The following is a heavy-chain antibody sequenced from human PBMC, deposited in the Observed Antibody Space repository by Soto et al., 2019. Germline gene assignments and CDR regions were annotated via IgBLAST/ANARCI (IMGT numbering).Heavy chain of an antibody. V-gene: IGHV3-21*01. Sequence: PGGSLRLSCAASGFTFSSYSMNWVRQAPGKGLEWVSSISSSSSYIYYADSVKGRFTISRDNAKNSLYLQMNSLRAEDTAVYYCAKDLWGLVGYYYGMDVWGQGTTVTVSS. J-gene: IGHJ6*02. CDR3: AKDLWGLVGYYYGMDV. D-gene: IGHD3-16*01. CDR1: GFTFSSYS. CDR2: ISSSSSYI.